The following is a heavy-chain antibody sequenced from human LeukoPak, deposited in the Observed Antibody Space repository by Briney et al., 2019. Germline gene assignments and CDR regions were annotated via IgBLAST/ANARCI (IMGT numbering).Heavy chain of an antibody. CDR3: ARRPPRLRYIDY. V-gene: IGHV4-39*01. D-gene: IGHD5-12*01. Sequence: PSETLSLTCTVSGGSISSSAYHWGWIRQPPGKGLEWIGSIQYGGSTYYNPSLKSRVIIFVDTSKNQFSLKLSSVTAADTAVYYCARRPPRLRYIDYWGQGTLVTVSS. J-gene: IGHJ4*02. CDR1: GGSISSSAYH. CDR2: IQYGGST.